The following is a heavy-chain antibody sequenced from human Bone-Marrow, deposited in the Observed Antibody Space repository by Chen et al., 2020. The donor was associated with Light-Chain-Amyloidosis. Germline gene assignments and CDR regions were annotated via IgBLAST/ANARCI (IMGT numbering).Heavy chain of an antibody. CDR2: VNNEGGST. J-gene: IGHJ4*02. Sequence: EVQLVESGGGLVHPGGSLRLSCAASGFTFSRYWMHWVRQAPGKGLEWVSRVNNEGGSTTYGDPVRGRFTISRDNARNTVYLQMNSLRAEDTAMYYCAKVLSAFDGSYNFDHWGRGNLVTVSS. CDR3: AKVLSAFDGSYNFDH. CDR1: GFTFSRYW. D-gene: IGHD3-10*01. V-gene: IGHV3-74*03.